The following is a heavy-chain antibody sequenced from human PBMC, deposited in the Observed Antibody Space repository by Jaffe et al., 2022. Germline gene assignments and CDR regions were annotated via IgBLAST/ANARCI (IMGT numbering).Heavy chain of an antibody. CDR2: ISWNSGSI. D-gene: IGHD3-10*01. V-gene: IGHV3-9*01. Sequence: EVQLVESGGGLVQPGRSLRLSCAASGFTFDDYAMHWVRQAPGKGLEWVSGISWNSGSIGYADSVKGRFTISRDNAKNSLYLQMNSLRAEDTALYYCAKGGGPLLWFRELSAFDIWGQGTMVTVSS. CDR3: AKGGGPLLWFRELSAFDI. CDR1: GFTFDDYA. J-gene: IGHJ3*02.